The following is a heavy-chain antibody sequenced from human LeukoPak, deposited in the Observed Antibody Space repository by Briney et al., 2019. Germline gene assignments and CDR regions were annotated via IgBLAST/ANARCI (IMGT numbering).Heavy chain of an antibody. CDR3: ARSPDILTGENFDY. Sequence: GSSVKVSCKASGYTFSGYYMHWVRQAPGQGLEWVGWINPKSGGTNEAQKFHDRVTMTRDTSIRTAYMEVSRLRSDDTAVYYCARSPDILTGENFDYWGQGTLVTVSS. D-gene: IGHD3-9*01. V-gene: IGHV1-2*02. CDR2: INPKSGGT. CDR1: GYTFSGYY. J-gene: IGHJ4*02.